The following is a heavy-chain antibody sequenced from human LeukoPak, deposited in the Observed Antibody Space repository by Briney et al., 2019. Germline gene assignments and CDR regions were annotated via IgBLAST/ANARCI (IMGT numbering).Heavy chain of an antibody. CDR2: IIPIFGTA. J-gene: IGHJ5*02. CDR1: GGTFSSYA. V-gene: IGHV1-69*01. Sequence: ASVKVSCKASGGTFSSYAISWVRQAPGQGLEWMGGIIPIFGTANYAQKFQGRVTITADESTSTAYMELSSLRSEDTAVYYCARDHRFGELLGSFGPWGQGTLVTVSS. D-gene: IGHD3-10*01. CDR3: ARDHRFGELLGSFGP.